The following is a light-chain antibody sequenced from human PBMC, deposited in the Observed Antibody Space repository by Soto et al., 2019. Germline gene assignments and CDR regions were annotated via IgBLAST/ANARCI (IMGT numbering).Light chain of an antibody. Sequence: DIQMTQSPSTLSASVGDRVTITCLASQSISSWLAWYQQKPGKAPKLLIYKASSLESGVPSRFSGSGSGTEFTLTISSLQPDDFATYYCQQYNSYSPWTFGQGTNVDI. CDR1: QSISSW. CDR2: KAS. CDR3: QQYNSYSPWT. J-gene: IGKJ1*01. V-gene: IGKV1-5*03.